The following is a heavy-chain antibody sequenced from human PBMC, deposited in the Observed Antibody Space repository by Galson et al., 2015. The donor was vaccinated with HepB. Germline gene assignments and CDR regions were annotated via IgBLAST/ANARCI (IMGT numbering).Heavy chain of an antibody. CDR2: TYYRSKWYN. CDR1: GDSVSSNSAA. V-gene: IGHV6-1*01. CDR3: ARVTGQQLAGAGFDP. J-gene: IGHJ5*02. D-gene: IGHD6-13*01. Sequence: CAISGDSVSSNSAAWNWIRQSPSRGLEWLGRTYYRSKWYNDYAVSVKSRITINPDTSKDQSSLQLNSVTPEDTAVYYCARVTGQQLAGAGFDPWGQGTLVTVSS.